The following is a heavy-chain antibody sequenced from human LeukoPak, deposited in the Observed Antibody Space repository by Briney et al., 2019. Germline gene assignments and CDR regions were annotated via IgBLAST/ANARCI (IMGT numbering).Heavy chain of an antibody. CDR1: GGSISSGSYY. D-gene: IGHD3-10*01. V-gene: IGHV4-61*02. J-gene: IGHJ4*02. CDR2: IYTSGST. CDR3: ARARGYGSGSYYKFDY. Sequence: PSETLSLTCTVSGGSISSGSYYWSRIRQPAGKGLEWIGRIYTSGSTNYNPSLKSRVTISVDTSKNQFSLKLSSVTAADTAVYYCARARGYGSGSYYKFDYWGQGTLVTVSS.